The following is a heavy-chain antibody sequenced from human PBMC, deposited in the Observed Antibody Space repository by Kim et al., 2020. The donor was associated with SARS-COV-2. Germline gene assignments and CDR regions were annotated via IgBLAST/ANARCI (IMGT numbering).Heavy chain of an antibody. CDR1: GYTFLNYH. J-gene: IGHJ6*02. D-gene: IGHD2-8*02. Sequence: SVKVSCKASGYTFLNYHMHWVRQAPGQGLEWMGIINPSGATTSYAQNFQGRVTVNRDTSTSTVYMYLSRLTSEDTAVYYCARLALVGGLDVWGQGTTVIVSS. CDR2: INPSGATT. V-gene: IGHV1-46*01. CDR3: ARLALVGGLDV.